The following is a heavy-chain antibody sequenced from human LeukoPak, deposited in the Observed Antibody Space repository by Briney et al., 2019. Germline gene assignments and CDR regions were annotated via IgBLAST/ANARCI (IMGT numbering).Heavy chain of an antibody. CDR3: VRGFYGGNPLDALDI. V-gene: IGHV3-11*01. D-gene: IGHD4-23*01. CDR1: GFSFSDYY. J-gene: IGHJ3*02. CDR2: ISSSGSDI. Sequence: GGSLRLSCAASGFSFSDYYMGWIRQASGKGLEWISYISSSGSDIYNADSVKGRFTISRDNAKNSLYLQMNSLRDEDTAVYHCVRGFYGGNPLDALDIWGQGTMVTVSS.